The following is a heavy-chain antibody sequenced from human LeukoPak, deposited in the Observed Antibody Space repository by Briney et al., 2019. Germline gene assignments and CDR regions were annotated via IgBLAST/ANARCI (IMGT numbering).Heavy chain of an antibody. D-gene: IGHD6-25*01. J-gene: IGHJ4*02. Sequence: GGSLRLSCAASGFTVSSNYMSWVRQAPGKGLEWVSGIYSGDSTYYADSVKGRFTISRDNSKNTLYLQMNSLRDEDTAVYYCAREQGRLFDCWGQGTPVTVSS. CDR1: GFTVSSNY. CDR3: AREQGRLFDC. V-gene: IGHV3-66*01. CDR2: IYSGDST.